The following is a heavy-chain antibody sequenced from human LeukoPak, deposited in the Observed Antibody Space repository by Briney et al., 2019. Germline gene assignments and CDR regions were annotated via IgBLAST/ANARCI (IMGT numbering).Heavy chain of an antibody. V-gene: IGHV4-30-2*01. CDR3: ARLSQYCSGGSCYGNYFDY. D-gene: IGHD2-15*01. J-gene: IGHJ4*02. Sequence: SETLSLTCAVSGGSISSGGYSWSWFRQPPGKGLEWIGYIYHSGSTYYNPSLKSRVTISVGRSKNQFSLRLSSVTAADTAVYYCARLSQYCSGGSCYGNYFDYWGQGTLVTVSS. CDR1: GGSISSGGYS. CDR2: IYHSGST.